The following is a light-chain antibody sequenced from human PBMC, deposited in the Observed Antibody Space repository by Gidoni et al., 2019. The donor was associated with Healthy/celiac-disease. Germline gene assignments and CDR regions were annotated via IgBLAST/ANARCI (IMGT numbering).Light chain of an antibody. CDR1: QSVLYSSNNKNY. V-gene: IGKV4-1*01. CDR3: QQYYSTPLT. CDR2: WAS. Sequence: DIVLTQSPDSLAVSLGERATINCKSSQSVLYSSNNKNYLAWYQQKPGQPPKLLIYWASTRVSGVPDRFGGSGSGTDFTLTISSLQAEDVAVYYCQQYYSTPLTFGGGTKVEIK. J-gene: IGKJ4*01.